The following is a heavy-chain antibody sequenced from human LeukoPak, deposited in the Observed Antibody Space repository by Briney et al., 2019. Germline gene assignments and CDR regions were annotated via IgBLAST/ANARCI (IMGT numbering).Heavy chain of an antibody. J-gene: IGHJ4*02. CDR1: GGSISSYY. Sequence: PSETLSLTCTVSGGSISSYYWSWIRQPPAKGLEWIGYIYYSGSTNYNPSLKSRVTISVDTSKNQFSLKLSSVTAADTAVYYCARITTQVGSSSDFDYWGQGTLVTVSS. CDR2: IYYSGST. V-gene: IGHV4-59*01. CDR3: ARITTQVGSSSDFDY. D-gene: IGHD6-6*01.